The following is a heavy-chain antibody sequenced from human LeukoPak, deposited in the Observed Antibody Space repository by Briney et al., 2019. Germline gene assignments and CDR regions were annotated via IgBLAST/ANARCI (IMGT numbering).Heavy chain of an antibody. CDR3: ARSRPRGSLDDAFDI. Sequence: PGGSLRLSCAATGFTFSSYEMNWVRQAPGKGLEWVSYISSSCSTIYYADSVKGRFTMSRHNAKNSRYLQLTSLRGEDPAVFYCARSRPRGSLDDAFDIWGQGTMVTVSS. CDR2: ISSSCSTI. D-gene: IGHD1-26*01. J-gene: IGHJ3*02. V-gene: IGHV3-48*03. CDR1: GFTFSSYE.